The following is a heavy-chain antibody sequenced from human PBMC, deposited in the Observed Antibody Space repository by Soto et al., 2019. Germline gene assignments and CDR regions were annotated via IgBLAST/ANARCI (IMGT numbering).Heavy chain of an antibody. J-gene: IGHJ4*02. D-gene: IGHD7-27*01. CDR3: AGELGTFYFEH. V-gene: IGHV4-30-4*01. Sequence: SETLSLTCAVSSGSIRSGDYYWTWIRQPPGKGLEWIGYIDHSGSAYYNPSLKSRATISLDTSNSGFSLKLNSVTAADTAVYFCAGELGTFYFEHWGQGRLVTV. CDR2: IDHSGSA. CDR1: SGSIRSGDYY.